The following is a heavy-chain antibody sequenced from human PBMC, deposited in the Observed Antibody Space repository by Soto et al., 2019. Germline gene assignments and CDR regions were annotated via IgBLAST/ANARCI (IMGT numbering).Heavy chain of an antibody. V-gene: IGHV3-33*01. CDR3: ARELAYYDILTGYYNHYYYYGMDV. Sequence: GGSLRLSCAASGFTFSSYGMHWVRQAPGKGLEWVAVIWYDGSNKYYAYSLKGRFTISRDNSKNTLYLQLNSLRAEDTAVYYCARELAYYDILTGYYNHYYYYGMDVWGQGTTVTVSS. CDR1: GFTFSSYG. CDR2: IWYDGSNK. D-gene: IGHD3-9*01. J-gene: IGHJ6*02.